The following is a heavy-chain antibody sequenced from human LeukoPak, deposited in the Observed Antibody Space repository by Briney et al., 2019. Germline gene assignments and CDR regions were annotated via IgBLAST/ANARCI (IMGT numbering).Heavy chain of an antibody. Sequence: RLSCAASGYTFSRYEMKWVRQARGKGREGVSYISRSGRNKYYADSVKGRYTFYRDNDKNTLYMEKNRLRAEDTAVYYCARAFQELPQLYYYFYMDVWGKGTTVTVSS. CDR3: ARAFQELPQLYYYFYMDV. D-gene: IGHD6-13*01. CDR2: ISRSGRNK. CDR1: GYTFSRYE. V-gene: IGHV3-48*03. J-gene: IGHJ6*03.